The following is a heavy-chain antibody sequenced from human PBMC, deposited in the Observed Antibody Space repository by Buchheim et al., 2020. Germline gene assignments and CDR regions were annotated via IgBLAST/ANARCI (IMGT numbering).Heavy chain of an antibody. V-gene: IGHV1-8*01. J-gene: IGHJ6*02. CDR2: MNPNSGNT. CDR3: ARGSRITIFGVAAYYYYYYGMDV. D-gene: IGHD3-3*01. Sequence: QVQLVQSGAEVKKPGASVKVSCKASGYTFTSYDINWVRQATGQGLEWMGWMNPNSGNTGYAQKFQGRVTMTRNTSISTAYMELSSLRSEDTAVYYCARGSRITIFGVAAYYYYYYGMDVWGQGTT. CDR1: GYTFTSYD.